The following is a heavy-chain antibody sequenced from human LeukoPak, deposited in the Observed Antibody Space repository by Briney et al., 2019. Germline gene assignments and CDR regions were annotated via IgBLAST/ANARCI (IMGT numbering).Heavy chain of an antibody. CDR3: TSPRYERYSSGWYAADY. J-gene: IGHJ4*02. CDR2: IRSKANSYAT. D-gene: IGHD6-19*01. CDR1: GFTFSGSA. V-gene: IGHV3-73*01. Sequence: GGSLKLSCAASGFTFSGSAMHWVRQASGKGLEWVGRIRSKANSYATAYAASVKGRFTISRDDSKNTAYLQMNSLKTEDTAVYYCTSPRYERYSSGWYAADYWGQGTLVTVSS.